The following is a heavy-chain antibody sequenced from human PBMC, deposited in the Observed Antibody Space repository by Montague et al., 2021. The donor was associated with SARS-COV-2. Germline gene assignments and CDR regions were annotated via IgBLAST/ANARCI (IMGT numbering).Heavy chain of an antibody. CDR3: ARGLYNWNYEHWFDT. CDR2: IYYSGST. Sequence: SETPSLTCTLSGGSVGSSHYYWAWIRQPPGKGLEWIGTIYYSGSTYYNPSPRSRVTIDVDASTNQFSLKLHSVTAADTAVYFCARGLYNWNYEHWFDTWGQGTLVTVSS. D-gene: IGHD1-7*01. CDR1: GGSVGSSHYY. V-gene: IGHV4-39*01. J-gene: IGHJ5*02.